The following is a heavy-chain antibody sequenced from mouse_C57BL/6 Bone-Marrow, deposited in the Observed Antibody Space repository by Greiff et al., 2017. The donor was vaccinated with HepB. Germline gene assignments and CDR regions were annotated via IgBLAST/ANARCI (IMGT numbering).Heavy chain of an antibody. CDR2: IYPRSGNT. Sequence: QVQLQQSGAELARPGASVKLSCKASGYTFTSYGISWVKQRTGQGLEWIGEIYPRSGNTYYNEKFKGKATLTADKSSSTAYMELRSLTSEDSAVYFCAREVSFITTVVATYWGQGTTLTVSS. CDR1: GYTFTSYG. V-gene: IGHV1-81*01. CDR3: AREVSFITTVVATY. J-gene: IGHJ2*01. D-gene: IGHD1-1*01.